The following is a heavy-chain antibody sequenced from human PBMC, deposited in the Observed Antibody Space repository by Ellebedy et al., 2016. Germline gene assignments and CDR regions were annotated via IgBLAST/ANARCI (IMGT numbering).Heavy chain of an antibody. CDR1: GASISPYY. V-gene: IGHV4-34*01. CDR2: IDQSGTT. J-gene: IGHJ4*02. CDR3: ARLGGNYCGGDCGL. Sequence: SETLSLXCTVSGASISPYYWSWIRQPPGKGLEWLGEIDQSGTTSYSPSLKSRVTISVDTSKNQFSLKLSSVTAADTAVYYCARLGGNYCGGDCGLWGQGTLVTVSS. D-gene: IGHD2-21*02.